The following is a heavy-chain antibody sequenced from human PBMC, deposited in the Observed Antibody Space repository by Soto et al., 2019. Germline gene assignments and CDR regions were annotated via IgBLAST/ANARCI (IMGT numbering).Heavy chain of an antibody. CDR2: IGSGSSVT. CDR1: GFAFSNYG. J-gene: IGHJ4*02. V-gene: IGHV3-48*02. Sequence: GGSLRLSCAASGFAFSNYGMNWVRQAQGERLEWLSYIGSGSSVTYYTDSVRDRFTISRDDAENSLYLRMNSLRDEDTAVYYCARAAPHGYDYWGQGTLVTVSS. CDR3: ARAAPHGYDY. D-gene: IGHD5-18*01.